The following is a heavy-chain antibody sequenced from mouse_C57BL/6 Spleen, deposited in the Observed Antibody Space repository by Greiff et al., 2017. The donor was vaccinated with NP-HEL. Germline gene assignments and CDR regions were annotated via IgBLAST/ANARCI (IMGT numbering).Heavy chain of an antibody. D-gene: IGHD2-3*01. Sequence: VQLQQSGAELVKPGASVKLSCKASGYTFTSYWMQWVKQRPGQGLEWIGEMDPSDSYTNYNQKFKGKATLTVDTSSSTAYMQLSSLTSEDSAVYYCASYDGYSHAMDYWGQGTSVTVSS. J-gene: IGHJ4*01. CDR2: MDPSDSYT. V-gene: IGHV1-50*01. CDR3: ASYDGYSHAMDY. CDR1: GYTFTSYW.